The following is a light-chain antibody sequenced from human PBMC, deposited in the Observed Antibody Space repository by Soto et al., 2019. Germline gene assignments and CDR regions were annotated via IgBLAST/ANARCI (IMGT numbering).Light chain of an antibody. J-gene: IGKJ1*01. CDR3: QQRSNWPPS. V-gene: IGKV3-11*01. CDR2: DAS. CDR1: QSVSSY. Sequence: EIVLTQSPATLSLSPGERATLSFMASQSVSSYLAWYQQKPGQAPRLLIYDASNRATSIPARFSGSGSGTDFTLTISSLEPEDFAVYYCQQRSNWPPSFGQGTKVDIK.